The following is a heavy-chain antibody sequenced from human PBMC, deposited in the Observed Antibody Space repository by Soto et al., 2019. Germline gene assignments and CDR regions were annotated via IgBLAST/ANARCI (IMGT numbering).Heavy chain of an antibody. V-gene: IGHV5-10-1*01. J-gene: IGHJ6*02. CDR2: IDPSDSYT. CDR1: RYRFNSYW. Sequence: VQSLKISCNGCRYRFNSYWITLVRQKPGKGLEWMGKIDPSDSYTNYSPSFQGHVTISADKSISTAYLQWSSLKASDTAMYYCTRRATNSNLYGMDVWGQGTTVTVSS. D-gene: IGHD1-26*01. CDR3: TRRATNSNLYGMDV.